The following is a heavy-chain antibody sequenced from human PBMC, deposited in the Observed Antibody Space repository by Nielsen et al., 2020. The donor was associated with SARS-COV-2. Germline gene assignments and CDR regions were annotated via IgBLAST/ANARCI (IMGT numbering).Heavy chain of an antibody. CDR3: ANLGGYYDDFDY. CDR2: ISWNSGSI. Sequence: GGSLRLSCAASGFTFDDYAMHWVRQAPGKGLEWVSGISWNSGSIGYADSVKGRFTISRDNAKNSLYLQMNSLRAEDTALYYCANLGGYYDDFDYWGQGTLVTVSS. J-gene: IGHJ4*02. CDR1: GFTFDDYA. D-gene: IGHD3-22*01. V-gene: IGHV3-9*01.